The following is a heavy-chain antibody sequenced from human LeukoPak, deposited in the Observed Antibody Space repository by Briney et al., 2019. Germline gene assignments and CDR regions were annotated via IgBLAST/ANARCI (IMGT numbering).Heavy chain of an antibody. D-gene: IGHD6-19*01. Sequence: SETLSLTCAVYGGSFSGYYWSWIRQPPGKGPEWIGEINHSGSTNYNPSLKSRVTISVDTSKNQFSLKLSSVTAADTAVYYCARQPVWEQWLSVYYFDYWGQGTLVTVSS. J-gene: IGHJ4*02. CDR2: INHSGST. CDR3: ARQPVWEQWLSVYYFDY. CDR1: GGSFSGYY. V-gene: IGHV4-34*01.